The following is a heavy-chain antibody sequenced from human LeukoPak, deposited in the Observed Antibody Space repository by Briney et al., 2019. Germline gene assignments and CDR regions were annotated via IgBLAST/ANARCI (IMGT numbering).Heavy chain of an antibody. CDR3: ASSRYGDYYYYYYMDV. D-gene: IGHD4-17*01. V-gene: IGHV4-4*07. Sequence: SETLSLTCTVSGGSISSYYWSWIRQPAGKGLEWIGRIYTSGSTNYSPSLKSRVTMSVDTSKNQSSLKLSSVTAADTAVYYCASSRYGDYYYYYYMDVWGKGTTVTISS. J-gene: IGHJ6*03. CDR2: IYTSGST. CDR1: GGSISSYY.